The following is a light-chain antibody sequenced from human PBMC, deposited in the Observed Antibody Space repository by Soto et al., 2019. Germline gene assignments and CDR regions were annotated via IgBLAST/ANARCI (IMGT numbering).Light chain of an antibody. Sequence: QSVLTQPHSVSETPGQRVTISCTGSSSNIGAVYGVHWYQHLPGTAPKLLIYGNNNRPSGVPDRFSGSKSGTSASLAITGLQAEDEADYYCQSYDSSMGGWVFGGGTKLTVL. V-gene: IGLV1-40*01. CDR1: SSNIGAVYG. J-gene: IGLJ3*02. CDR2: GNN. CDR3: QSYDSSMGGWV.